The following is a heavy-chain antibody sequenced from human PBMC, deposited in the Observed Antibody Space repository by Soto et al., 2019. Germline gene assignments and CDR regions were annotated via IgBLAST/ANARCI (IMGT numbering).Heavy chain of an antibody. CDR2: IYYSGST. D-gene: IGHD5-12*01. CDR3: ARVRLQPYYYYYMDV. CDR1: GGSISSYY. V-gene: IGHV4-59*01. J-gene: IGHJ6*03. Sequence: SETLSLTCTVSGGSISSYYWSWIRQPPGKGLEWIGYIYYSGSTNYNPSLKSRVTISVDTSKNQFSLKLSSVTAADTAVYYCARVRLQPYYYYYMDVWGKGTTVTVSS.